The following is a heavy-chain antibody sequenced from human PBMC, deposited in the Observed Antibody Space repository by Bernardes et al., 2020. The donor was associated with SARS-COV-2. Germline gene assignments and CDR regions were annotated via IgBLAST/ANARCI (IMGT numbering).Heavy chain of an antibody. CDR1: GGSISSGDYY. V-gene: IGHV4-30-4*01. CDR2: IYYSGST. Sequence: SETLSLTCTVSGGSISSGDYYWSWIRQPPGKGLEWIGYIYYSGSTYYNPSHKSRVTISVDTSKNQFSLKLSSVTAADTAVYYCARDALGSITIFGVVTRHGMDVWGQGTTVTVSS. D-gene: IGHD3-3*01. CDR3: ARDALGSITIFGVVTRHGMDV. J-gene: IGHJ6*02.